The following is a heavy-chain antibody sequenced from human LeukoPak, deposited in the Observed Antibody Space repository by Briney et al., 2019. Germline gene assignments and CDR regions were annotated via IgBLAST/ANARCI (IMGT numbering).Heavy chain of an antibody. V-gene: IGHV1-18*01. CDR2: ISTYKNNT. D-gene: IGHD3-16*02. CDR3: ARDPGSYRSDY. Sequence: ASVKVSCKASGYTFTSYGISWVRQAPGQGLEWMGWISTYKNNTNYAQKLQGRVTMTTDTSTSTAYMELRSPRSDDTAVYYCARDPGSYRSDYWGQGTLVTVSS. CDR1: GYTFTSYG. J-gene: IGHJ4*02.